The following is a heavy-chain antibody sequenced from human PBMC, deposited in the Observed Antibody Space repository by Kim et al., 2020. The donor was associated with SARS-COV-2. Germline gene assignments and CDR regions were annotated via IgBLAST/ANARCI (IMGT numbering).Heavy chain of an antibody. V-gene: IGHV1-69*01. J-gene: IGHJ4*02. CDR3: ASGGIAARFDY. CDR2: A. D-gene: IGHD6-6*01. Sequence: ANYAQKFQGRVTITADESTSTAYMELSSLRSEDTAVYYCASGGIAARFDYWGQGTLVTVSS.